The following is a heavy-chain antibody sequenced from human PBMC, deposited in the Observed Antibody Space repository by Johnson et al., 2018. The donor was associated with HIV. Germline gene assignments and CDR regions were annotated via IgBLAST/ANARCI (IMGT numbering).Heavy chain of an antibody. CDR1: GFTFDDYA. V-gene: IGHV3-9*01. D-gene: IGHD1-26*01. Sequence: VQLVESGGGVVQPGRSLRLSCAASGFTFDDYAMHWVRQAPGKGLEWVSGISWNSGSIGYADSVKGRFTISRDNAKNSLYLQMNSLRVEDTAVYFCAKGGVWEIPLGFGAVDFWGQGTMVSASS. CDR3: AKGGVWEIPLGFGAVDF. J-gene: IGHJ3*01. CDR2: ISWNSGSI.